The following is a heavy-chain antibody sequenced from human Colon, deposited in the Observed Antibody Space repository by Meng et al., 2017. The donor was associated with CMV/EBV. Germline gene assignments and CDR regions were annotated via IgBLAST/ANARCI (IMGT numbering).Heavy chain of an antibody. CDR2: IYPQNGGT. V-gene: IGHV1-2*02. D-gene: IGHD2-21*01. Sequence: QVQLRQSGTEVKKPGASVKVSCKTSGYTFTAKHLHWVRHAPGQGLGWMGWIYPQNGGTYFAQKFQGRVTMISDTSISTAYMELSSLTSDDTAIYYCIKEDWYFDFWGQGTLVTVSS. CDR3: IKEDWYFDF. CDR1: GYTFTAKH. J-gene: IGHJ4*02.